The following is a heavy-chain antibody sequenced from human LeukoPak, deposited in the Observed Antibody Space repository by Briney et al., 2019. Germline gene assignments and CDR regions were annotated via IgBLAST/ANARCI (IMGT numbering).Heavy chain of an antibody. CDR1: GGTFSSYA. CDR3: ARGSEIQLWSSYFDY. Sequence: SVKVSCKASGGTFSSYAICWVRQAPGQGLEWMGGIIPIFGTANCAQKFQGRVTITTDESTSTAYMELSSLRSEDTAVYYCARGSEIQLWSSYFDYWGQGTLVTVSS. V-gene: IGHV1-69*05. D-gene: IGHD5-18*01. CDR2: IIPIFGTA. J-gene: IGHJ4*02.